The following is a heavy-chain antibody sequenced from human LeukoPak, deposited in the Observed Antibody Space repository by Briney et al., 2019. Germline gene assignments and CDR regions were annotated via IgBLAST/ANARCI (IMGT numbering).Heavy chain of an antibody. CDR1: GFTISRYY. CDR2: IYYSGST. J-gene: IGHJ4*02. V-gene: IGHV4-59*01. Sequence: SETLTLSCTASGFTISRYYGSWIRQPPGKGLEWIGYIYYSGSTNYNPSLKSRVTISVDTSKNQFSLKLSSVTAADTAVYYCAREYYDSSGYFDYWGQGTLVTVSS. D-gene: IGHD3-22*01. CDR3: AREYYDSSGYFDY.